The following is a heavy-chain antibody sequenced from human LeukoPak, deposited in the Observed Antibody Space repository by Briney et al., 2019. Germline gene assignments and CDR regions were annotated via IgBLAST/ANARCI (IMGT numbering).Heavy chain of an antibody. CDR3: ARSPPYNSGGNYYYYYGMDV. D-gene: IGHD6-19*01. Sequence: VGCLRLSCAASGFTVSSNYMSCVRQTPGKGLEWVSVIYSGGSTYYADSVKGRFTISRDNSKNTLFLQMNSLRAEDTAVYYCARSPPYNSGGNYYYYYGMDVWGQGTTVTVSS. CDR1: GFTVSSNY. V-gene: IGHV3-66*01. J-gene: IGHJ6*02. CDR2: IYSGGST.